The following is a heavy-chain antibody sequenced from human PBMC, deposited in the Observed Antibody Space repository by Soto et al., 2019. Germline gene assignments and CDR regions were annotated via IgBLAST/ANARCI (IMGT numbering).Heavy chain of an antibody. D-gene: IGHD5-12*01. CDR3: ARRGGRGYNELDP. Sequence: QVQLVQSGAEVKTPGASVKVSCKASGYTFTAYYMHWVRQAPGQGLEWMGWINPNSGGTYHAQNFQGRVTMTRDTSTTTAYMELASLRSDDTAVYYCARRGGRGYNELDPWGHGTLVIVSS. CDR1: GYTFTAYY. V-gene: IGHV1-2*02. CDR2: INPNSGGT. J-gene: IGHJ5*02.